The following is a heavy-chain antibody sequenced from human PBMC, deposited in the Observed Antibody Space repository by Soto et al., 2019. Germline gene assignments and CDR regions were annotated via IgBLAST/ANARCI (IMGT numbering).Heavy chain of an antibody. V-gene: IGHV4-61*01. Sequence: QVQLQESGPGLVKPSETLSLTCTVSGASVSSGSYYWSWIRQPPGKGLEWIGHVYYSGSTKYNPSLQSRVTISVDTSKNQFSLKVNSVTAADTAVYYCARVIRPIFGFDYWGQGTLVTVSS. CDR3: ARVIRPIFGFDY. CDR2: VYYSGST. CDR1: GASVSSGSYY. D-gene: IGHD3-3*01. J-gene: IGHJ4*02.